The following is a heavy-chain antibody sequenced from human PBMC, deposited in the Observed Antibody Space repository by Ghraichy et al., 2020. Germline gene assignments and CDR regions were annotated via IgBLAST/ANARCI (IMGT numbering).Heavy chain of an antibody. CDR1: GGSISSGGYY. Sequence: LRLSCTVSGGSISSGGYYWSWIRQHPGKGLEWIGYIYYSGSTYYNPSLKSRVTISVDTSKNQFSLKLSSVTAADTAVYYCARERVPALGYYYGMDVWGQGTTVTVSS. CDR2: IYYSGST. J-gene: IGHJ6*02. V-gene: IGHV4-31*03. D-gene: IGHD2-2*01. CDR3: ARERVPALGYYYGMDV.